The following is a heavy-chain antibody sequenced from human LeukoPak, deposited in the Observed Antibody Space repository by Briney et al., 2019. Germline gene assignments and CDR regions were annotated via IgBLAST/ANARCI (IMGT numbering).Heavy chain of an antibody. CDR2: ISYDGSNK. D-gene: IGHD5-12*01. J-gene: IGHJ4*02. V-gene: IGHV3-30-3*01. Sequence: GGSLRLSCAASGSTFSSYAMHWVRQAPGKGLEWVAVISYDGSNKYFADSVKGRFTISRDNSKNTLYLQMNSLRVEDTAVYYCVKEVVATIPPLWGQGTLVTVSS. CDR3: VKEVVATIPPL. CDR1: GSTFSSYA.